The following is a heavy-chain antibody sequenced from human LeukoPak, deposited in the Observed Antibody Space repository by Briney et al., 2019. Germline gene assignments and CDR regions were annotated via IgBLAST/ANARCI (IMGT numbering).Heavy chain of an antibody. J-gene: IGHJ5*02. V-gene: IGHV4-39*07. CDR2: IYYSGST. D-gene: IGHD3-9*01. CDR1: GGSISSNSYY. Sequence: PSETLSLTCAVSGGSISSNSYYWGWIRQPPGKGLEWIGSIYYSGSTYYDPSLKSRVTISVDTSKNQFSLKLSSVTAADTAVYYCARDRSYYDILTVNWFDPWGQGTLVTVSS. CDR3: ARDRSYYDILTVNWFDP.